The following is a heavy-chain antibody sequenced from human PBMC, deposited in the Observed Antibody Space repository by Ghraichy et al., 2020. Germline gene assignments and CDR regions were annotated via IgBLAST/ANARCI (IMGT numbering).Heavy chain of an antibody. V-gene: IGHV5-51*01. Sequence: GESLNISCKGSGYSFSNYWIGWVRQMPGKGLEWMGIIYPPDSDTRYSPSFQGQVTISADKSVSTAYLQWSSLKASDTAIYYCARYYYEDSAHYYPPYFDYWGQGTLVTVSS. J-gene: IGHJ4*02. CDR3: ARYYYEDSAHYYPPYFDY. CDR1: GYSFSNYW. D-gene: IGHD3-22*01. CDR2: IYPPDSDT.